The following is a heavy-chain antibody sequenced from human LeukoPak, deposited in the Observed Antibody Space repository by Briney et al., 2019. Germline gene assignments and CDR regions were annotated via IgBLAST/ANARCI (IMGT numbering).Heavy chain of an antibody. CDR2: INGRGGST. Sequence: GGSLRLSCAASGFTFSNYAMSWVRQAPGKGLEWVSSINGRGGSTYYADSVKGRFTISRDNSKNTLSLQMNSLTADDTAVYYCVRGPRYYDDSGFHYGVFDIWGQGTLVTVSS. CDR1: GFTFSNYA. V-gene: IGHV3-23*01. J-gene: IGHJ3*02. D-gene: IGHD3-16*01. CDR3: VRGPRYYDDSGFHYGVFDI.